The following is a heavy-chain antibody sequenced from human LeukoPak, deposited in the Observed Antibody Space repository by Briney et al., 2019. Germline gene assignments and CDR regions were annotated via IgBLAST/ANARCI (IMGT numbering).Heavy chain of an antibody. Sequence: GGSLRLSCAASGFTFSSYSMNWVRQAPGRGLEWVSSISSSSSYIYYADSVKGRFTISRDNAKNSLYLQMNSLRAEDTAVYYCATSPSLNYYDSSGYREGYWGQGTLVTVSS. CDR3: ATSPSLNYYDSSGYREGY. D-gene: IGHD3-22*01. V-gene: IGHV3-21*01. CDR2: ISSSSSYI. J-gene: IGHJ4*02. CDR1: GFTFSSYS.